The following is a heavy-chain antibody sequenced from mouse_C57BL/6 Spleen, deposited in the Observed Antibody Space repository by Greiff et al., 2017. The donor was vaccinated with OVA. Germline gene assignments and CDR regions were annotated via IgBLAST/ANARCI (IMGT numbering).Heavy chain of an antibody. CDR2: IRLKSDNYAT. Sequence: EVQLQQSGGGLVQPGGSMKLSCVASGFTFSNYWMNWVRQSPEKGLEWVAQIRLKSDNYATHYAESVKGRFTISRDDSKSSVYLQMNNLRAEDTGIYYCTVGRLRLGYWYFDVWGTGTTVTVSS. CDR1: GFTFSNYW. CDR3: TVGRLRLGYWYFDV. D-gene: IGHD2-4*01. J-gene: IGHJ1*03. V-gene: IGHV6-3*01.